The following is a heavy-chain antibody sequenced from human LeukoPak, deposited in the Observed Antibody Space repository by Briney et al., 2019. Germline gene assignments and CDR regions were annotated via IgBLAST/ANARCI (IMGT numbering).Heavy chain of an antibody. J-gene: IGHJ4*02. V-gene: IGHV4-59*01. Sequence: PSETLSLTCTVSGGSISSYYWSWIRQPPGKGLEWIGYIYYSGSTNYNPSLKSRVTISVDTSKNQFSLKLSSVTAADTAVYYCARAMVRGAAFGYWGQGTLVTVSS. CDR1: GGSISSYY. CDR3: ARAMVRGAAFGY. CDR2: IYYSGST. D-gene: IGHD3-10*01.